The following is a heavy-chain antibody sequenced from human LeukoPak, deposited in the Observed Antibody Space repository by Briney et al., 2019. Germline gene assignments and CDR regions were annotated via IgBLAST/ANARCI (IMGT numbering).Heavy chain of an antibody. CDR1: GFTFSNYA. CDR3: AKGPVSAIVGATPFDY. CDR2: ISGSTGST. V-gene: IGHV3-23*01. J-gene: IGHJ4*02. D-gene: IGHD1-26*01. Sequence: PGGSLRLSCAASGFTFSNYAMNWVRQAPGKGLEWVSLISGSTGSTYYADSVKGRFSISRDNSKNTIYLQMNSLRAEDTAVYYCAKGPVSAIVGATPFDYGGRGPLVTVPS.